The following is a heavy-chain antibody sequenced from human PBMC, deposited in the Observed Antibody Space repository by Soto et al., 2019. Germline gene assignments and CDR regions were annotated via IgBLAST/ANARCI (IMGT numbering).Heavy chain of an antibody. CDR2: ISGSGGST. CDR1: GFTFSSYA. Sequence: GWSLRLSCAASGFTFSSYAMSWVRQAPGKGLEWVSAISGSGGSTYYADSVKGRFTISRDNSKNTLYLQMNSLKAEDTAVYYCAKELRDFWSGYYYYYGMDVWGQGTTVTVSS. J-gene: IGHJ6*02. V-gene: IGHV3-23*01. CDR3: AKELRDFWSGYYYYYGMDV. D-gene: IGHD3-3*01.